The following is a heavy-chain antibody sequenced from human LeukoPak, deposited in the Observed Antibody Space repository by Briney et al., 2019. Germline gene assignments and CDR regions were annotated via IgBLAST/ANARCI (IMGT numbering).Heavy chain of an antibody. D-gene: IGHD3-22*01. CDR2: IYHSGST. J-gene: IGHJ3*02. Sequence: SETLSLTCAVSGGSISSGGYSWSWIRQPPGKGLEWIGYIYHSGSTYYNPSLKSRVTISVDRSKNQSSLKLSSVTAADTAVYYCARLLIGAFDIWGQGTMVTVSS. V-gene: IGHV4-30-2*01. CDR3: ARLLIGAFDI. CDR1: GGSISSGGYS.